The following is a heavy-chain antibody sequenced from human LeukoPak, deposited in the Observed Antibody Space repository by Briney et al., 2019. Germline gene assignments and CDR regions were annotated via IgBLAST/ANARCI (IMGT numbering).Heavy chain of an antibody. CDR2: IYHSGST. D-gene: IGHD3-9*01. CDR1: GYSISSGYH. J-gene: IGHJ4*02. Sequence: SETLSLTCTVSGYSISSGYHWGWIRQPPGKGLEWIGSIYHSGSTYYNPSLKSRVTISVDTSKNQFSLKLSSVTAADTAVYYCARRVRYFDWFTYYFDYWGQGTLVTVSS. CDR3: ARRVRYFDWFTYYFDY. V-gene: IGHV4-38-2*02.